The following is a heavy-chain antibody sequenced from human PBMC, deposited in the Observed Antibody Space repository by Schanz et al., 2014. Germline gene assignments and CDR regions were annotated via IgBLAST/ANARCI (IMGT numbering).Heavy chain of an antibody. CDR2: IYSSGST. CDR3: ARARSWPDY. V-gene: IGHV4-59*12. Sequence: QVHLQESGPGLVKPSETLSLTCTVSGGSISNNYWGWIRQPPGKGLEWIGNIYSSGSTNYYPSLKSRVTISVDTSKNQFSLRLSSVTAADTAVYYCARARSWPDYWGQGTLVTVSS. CDR1: GGSISNNY. J-gene: IGHJ4*02. D-gene: IGHD6-13*01.